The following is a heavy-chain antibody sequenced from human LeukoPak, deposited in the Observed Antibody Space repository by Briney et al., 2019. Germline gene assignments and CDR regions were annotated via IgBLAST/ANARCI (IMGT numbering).Heavy chain of an antibody. V-gene: IGHV4-34*01. D-gene: IGHD6-6*01. Sequence: PSETLSLTCAVYGGSFSGYYWSWIRQPPGKGLEWIGEINHSGSTNYNPSLKSRVTISVDTSKNQFSLKLSSVTAADTAVYYCARCRANNMAARPFRCYYMDVWGKGTTVTVSS. J-gene: IGHJ6*03. CDR2: INHSGST. CDR3: ARCRANNMAARPFRCYYMDV. CDR1: GGSFSGYY.